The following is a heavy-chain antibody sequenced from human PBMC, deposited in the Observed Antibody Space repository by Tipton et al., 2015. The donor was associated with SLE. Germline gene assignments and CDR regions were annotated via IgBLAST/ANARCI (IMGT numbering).Heavy chain of an antibody. Sequence: SLRLSCAASGFTVSSNYMSWVRQAPGKGLEWVSVIYSCGSTYYADSVKGRFTISRDNAKKSLYLQMNSLRAEDTAVYYCARTGMDSSGYYYFDYWGQGTLVTVSS. CDR3: ARTGMDSSGYYYFDY. CDR1: GFTVSSNY. J-gene: IGHJ4*02. V-gene: IGHV3-66*03. D-gene: IGHD3-22*01. CDR2: IYSCGST.